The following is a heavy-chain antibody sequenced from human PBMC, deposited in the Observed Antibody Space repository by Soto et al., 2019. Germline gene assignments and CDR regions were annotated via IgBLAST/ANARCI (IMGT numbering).Heavy chain of an antibody. CDR2: IYYSGST. V-gene: IGHV4-59*01. J-gene: IGHJ6*03. Sequence: PSETLSLTCTVSGGSISSYYWSWIRQPPGKGLEWIGYIYYSGSTNYNPSLKSRVTISVDTSKNQFSLKLSSVTAADTAVYYCARDLRIAAAGRLGRDYYYYYYMDVWGKGTTVTVSS. D-gene: IGHD6-13*01. CDR1: GGSISSYY. CDR3: ARDLRIAAAGRLGRDYYYYYYMDV.